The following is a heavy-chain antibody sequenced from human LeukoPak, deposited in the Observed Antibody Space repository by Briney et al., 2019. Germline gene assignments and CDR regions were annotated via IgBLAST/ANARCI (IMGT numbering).Heavy chain of an antibody. D-gene: IGHD3-3*01. CDR3: ATRFWSGYYVDY. J-gene: IGHJ4*02. CDR1: GGSISSGDYY. Sequence: SETLSLTCTVSGGSISSGDYYWSWIRQPPGKGLEWIGYIYYSGSTYYNPSLKSRVTISVDTSKNQFSLKLSSVTPADTAVYYCATRFWSGYYVDYWGQGTLVTVSS. V-gene: IGHV4-30-4*01. CDR2: IYYSGST.